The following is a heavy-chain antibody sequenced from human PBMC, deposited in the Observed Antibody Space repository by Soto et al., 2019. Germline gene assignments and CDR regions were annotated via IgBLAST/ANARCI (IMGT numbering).Heavy chain of an antibody. D-gene: IGHD6-6*01. V-gene: IGHV2-5*02. CDR3: ALSQPEYNSSGRRENAFDI. CDR1: GFSLSTSGVG. CDR2: IYWDDDK. Sequence: SGPTLVNPTQTLTLTCTFSGFSLSTSGVGVGWIRQPPGKALEWLALIYWDDDKRYSPSLKSRLTITKDTSKNQVVLTMTNMDPVDTATYYCALSQPEYNSSGRRENAFDIWGQGTMVTVSS. J-gene: IGHJ3*02.